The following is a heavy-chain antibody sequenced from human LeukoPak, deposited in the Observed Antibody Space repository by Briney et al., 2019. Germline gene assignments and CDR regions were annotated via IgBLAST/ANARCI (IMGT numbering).Heavy chain of an antibody. CDR3: ARASSAYPRY. D-gene: IGHD3-16*01. V-gene: IGHV4-59*01. CDR2: IYYSGST. J-gene: IGHJ4*02. Sequence: SETLSLTCSVSGGSISSYYWSWIRQPPGKGLEWIGYIYYSGSTNYNPSLKSRDTISVDTSKNQFSLKLSSVTAADTAVYYCARASSAYPRYWGQGTLVTVSS. CDR1: GGSISSYY.